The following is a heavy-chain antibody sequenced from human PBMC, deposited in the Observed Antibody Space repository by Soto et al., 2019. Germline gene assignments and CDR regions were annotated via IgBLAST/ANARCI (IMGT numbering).Heavy chain of an antibody. D-gene: IGHD3-10*01. CDR2: INAGNGNT. J-gene: IGHJ5*02. Sequence: QVQLVQSGAEVKKPGASVKVSCKASGYTFTSYAMHWVRQAPGQRLEWMGWINAGNGNTKYSQKFQGRVTITRDTSASTADMELSSLRSEDTAVYYCARDAVRGVYMVRWFDPWGQGTLVTVSS. V-gene: IGHV1-3*01. CDR1: GYTFTSYA. CDR3: ARDAVRGVYMVRWFDP.